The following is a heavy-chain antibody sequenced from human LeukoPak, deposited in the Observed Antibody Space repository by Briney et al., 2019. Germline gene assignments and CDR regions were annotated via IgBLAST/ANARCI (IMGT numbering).Heavy chain of an antibody. CDR1: GFRFANYW. D-gene: IGHD6-19*01. V-gene: IGHV5-51*01. CDR3: ARLECGSSCFCPFDF. J-gene: IGHJ3*01. CDR2: VYPGDSDS. Sequence: GESLHISCQASGFRFANYWIAWVRQLPGKGLEWMGIVYPGDSDSRYSPSFQGQFTISADRSSATSTLQWSSLKASDTAMYYCARLECGSSCFCPFDFWGQGTMVTVSS.